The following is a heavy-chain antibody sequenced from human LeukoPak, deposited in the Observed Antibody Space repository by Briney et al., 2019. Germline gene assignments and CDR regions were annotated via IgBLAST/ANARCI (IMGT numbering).Heavy chain of an antibody. CDR2: IYSSGTT. J-gene: IGHJ4*02. CDR1: GDSVSTYY. CDR3: AREGSSRPFDY. V-gene: IGHV4-4*07. D-gene: IGHD1-26*01. Sequence: PPETLSLTCTVSGDSVSTYYWTWIRQPAGKGLEWIGRIYSSGTTHYNPSLKSRVTMSVNTSKNQFTLKLSSVTAADTAVYYCAREGSSRPFDYWGQGTLVTVSS.